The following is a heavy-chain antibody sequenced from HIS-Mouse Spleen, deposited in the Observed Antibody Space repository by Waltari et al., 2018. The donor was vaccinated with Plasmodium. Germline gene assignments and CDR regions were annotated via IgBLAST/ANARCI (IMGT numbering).Heavy chain of an antibody. CDR2: ISYDGSNK. CDR3: AKEGYSSGVFFFDY. Sequence: QVQLVESGGGVVQPGRSLRLPCAASGSTSISFVLHWVRQAPGKGLEWVAVISYDGSNKYYADSVKGRFTISRDNSKNTLYLQMNSLRAEDTAVYYCAKEGYSSGVFFFDYWGQGTLVTVSS. V-gene: IGHV3-30*18. CDR1: GSTSISFV. J-gene: IGHJ4*02. D-gene: IGHD6-19*01.